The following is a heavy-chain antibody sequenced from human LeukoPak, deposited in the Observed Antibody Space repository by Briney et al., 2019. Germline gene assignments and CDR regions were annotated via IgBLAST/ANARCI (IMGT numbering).Heavy chain of an antibody. V-gene: IGHV1-3*01. CDR1: GYTFTSYA. J-gene: IGHJ4*02. CDR3: ARDGYDSSGWYEGNFDY. CDR2: INAGNGNT. D-gene: IGHD6-19*01. Sequence: ASVKVSCKASGYTFTSYAIHWVRQAPGQRLEWMGWINAGNGNTKYSQKFQGRVTITRDTSASTAYMELSSLRSEDTAVYYCARDGYDSSGWYEGNFDYWGQGTLVTVSP.